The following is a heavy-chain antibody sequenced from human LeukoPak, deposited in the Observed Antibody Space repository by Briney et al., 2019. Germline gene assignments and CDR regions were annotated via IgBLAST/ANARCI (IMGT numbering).Heavy chain of an antibody. Sequence: PSETLSLTCTVSGGSISSYYSSWIRQPAGKGLEWIGRIYTSGSTNYNPSLKSRVTMSVDTSKTQFSLKLSSVTAADTAVYYCASAGMIYCSSTSCYLGGWFDPWGQGTLVTVSS. J-gene: IGHJ5*02. CDR3: ASAGMIYCSSTSCYLGGWFDP. CDR2: IYTSGST. V-gene: IGHV4-4*07. D-gene: IGHD2-2*01. CDR1: GGSISSYY.